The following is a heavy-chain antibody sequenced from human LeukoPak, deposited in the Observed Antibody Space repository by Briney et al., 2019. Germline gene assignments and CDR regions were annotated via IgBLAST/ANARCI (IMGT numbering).Heavy chain of an antibody. Sequence: GGSLRLSCVASAFTFSSYSMNWVRQAPGKGLEWVSSISSSGSYIYYADSVKGRFTISRDNSKNTLYLQMNSLRAEDTAVYYCARDGSGYAYWGQGTLVTVSS. D-gene: IGHD5-12*01. CDR1: AFTFSSYS. CDR2: ISSSGSYI. CDR3: ARDGSGYAY. J-gene: IGHJ4*02. V-gene: IGHV3-21*01.